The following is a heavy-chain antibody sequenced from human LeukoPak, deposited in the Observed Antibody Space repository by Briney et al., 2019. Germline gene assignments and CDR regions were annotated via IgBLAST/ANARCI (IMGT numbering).Heavy chain of an antibody. CDR2: INSDGSST. D-gene: IGHD4-17*01. Sequence: PGGSLRLSCAASGFTFSGYWMHWVRQVPGKGLVCVSRINSDGSSTSYADSVKGRFTISRDNAKNTLDLQMNSLRAEDTAVFYCARWHDYGGIDYWGQGTLVTVSS. CDR1: GFTFSGYW. J-gene: IGHJ4*02. V-gene: IGHV3-74*01. CDR3: ARWHDYGGIDY.